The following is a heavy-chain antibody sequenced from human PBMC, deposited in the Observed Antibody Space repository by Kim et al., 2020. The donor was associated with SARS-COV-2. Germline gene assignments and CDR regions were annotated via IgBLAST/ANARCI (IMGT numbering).Heavy chain of an antibody. CDR2: ISSSSSYI. J-gene: IGHJ6*02. Sequence: GGSLRLSCAASGFTFSSYSMNWGRQAPGKGLEWVSSISSSSSYIYYADSVKGRFTISRDNAKNSLYLQMNSLRAEDTAVYYCADEASYYDGMDVWGQGTTVTVSS. CDR1: GFTFSSYS. CDR3: ADEASYYDGMDV. V-gene: IGHV3-21*01.